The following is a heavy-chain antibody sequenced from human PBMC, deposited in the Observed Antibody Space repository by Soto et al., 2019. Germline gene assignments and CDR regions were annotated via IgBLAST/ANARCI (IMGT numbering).Heavy chain of an antibody. Sequence: SVKVSCKASGGTFSSYAISWVRQAPGQGLEWMGGIIPIFGTANYAQKFQGRVTITADESTSTAYMELSSLRSEDTAVYYCARGPRDCSGGSCYSPGWFASWGQGTLVTVSS. J-gene: IGHJ5*01. CDR3: ARGPRDCSGGSCYSPGWFAS. D-gene: IGHD2-15*01. V-gene: IGHV1-69*13. CDR1: GGTFSSYA. CDR2: IIPIFGTA.